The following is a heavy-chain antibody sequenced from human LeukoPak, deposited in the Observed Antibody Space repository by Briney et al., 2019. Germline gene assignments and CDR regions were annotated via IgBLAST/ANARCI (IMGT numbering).Heavy chain of an antibody. D-gene: IGHD5-12*01. CDR1: GFTFSSYE. J-gene: IGHJ5*02. Sequence: GGSLRLSCAASGFTFSSYEMNWVRQAPGKGLEWVSYISSSGSTIYYADSVKGRFTISRDNAKNSLFLQMNSLRAEDTAVYYCARDCSGYEWAWFDPWGQGTLVTVSS. V-gene: IGHV3-48*03. CDR3: ARDCSGYEWAWFDP. CDR2: ISSSGSTI.